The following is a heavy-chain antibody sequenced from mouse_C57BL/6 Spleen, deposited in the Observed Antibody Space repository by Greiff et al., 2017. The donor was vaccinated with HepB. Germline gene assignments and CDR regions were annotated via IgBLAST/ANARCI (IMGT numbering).Heavy chain of an antibody. V-gene: IGHV1-50*01. Sequence: QVQLQQPGAELVKPGASVKLSCKASGYTFTSYWMQWVKQRPGQGLEWIGEIDPSDSYTNYNQKFKGKATLTVDTSSRTAYLQLSSLTSEDSAVYYCARITTVVAPDYWGQGTSVTVSS. CDR2: IDPSDSYT. CDR1: GYTFTSYW. CDR3: ARITTVVAPDY. D-gene: IGHD1-1*01. J-gene: IGHJ4*01.